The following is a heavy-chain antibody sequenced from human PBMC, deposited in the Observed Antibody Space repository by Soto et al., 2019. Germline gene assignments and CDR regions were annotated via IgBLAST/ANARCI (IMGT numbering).Heavy chain of an antibody. Sequence: QVQLVQSGAEVKKPGASVKVSCKASGYTFTSYGLSWVRQAPGQGLEWMGRISAYNCNTNYAQKLQGRVTMTTDTDTSTASVEMRSLRSGDTAAYDCSRAVDAPGGWFDPWGQGTLVTVSS. D-gene: IGHD2-15*01. CDR2: ISAYNCNT. CDR1: GYTFTSYG. V-gene: IGHV1-18*01. CDR3: SRAVDAPGGWFDP. J-gene: IGHJ5*02.